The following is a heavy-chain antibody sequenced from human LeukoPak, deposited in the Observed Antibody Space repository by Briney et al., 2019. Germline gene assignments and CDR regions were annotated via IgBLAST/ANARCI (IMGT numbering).Heavy chain of an antibody. J-gene: IGHJ6*02. V-gene: IGHV3-23*01. CDR2: ISGSGCST. CDR1: GFTFSDYY. CDR3: AKRTLPYDMDV. D-gene: IGHD1-7*01. Sequence: GGSLRLSCAASGFTFSDYYMRWVRQAPGKGLEWVSSISGSGCSTYYADSVKGRFTISRDNSKNTLYLQMDSLRDEDTAVYYCAKRTLPYDMDVWGQGTTVTVSS.